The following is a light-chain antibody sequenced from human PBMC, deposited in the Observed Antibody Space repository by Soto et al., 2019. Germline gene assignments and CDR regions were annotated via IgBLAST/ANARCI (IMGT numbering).Light chain of an antibody. CDR1: SSDVGGYNL. CDR3: CSYASGSTPVL. V-gene: IGLV2-23*01. Sequence: QSALTQPASVSGSPGQSITISCTGTSSDVGGYNLVSWFQQLPGKAPKHIIYEGSKRPSGVSNRFSGSKSGNTASLTISGIQAEDEADDYCCSYASGSTPVLFGGGTKLTVL. J-gene: IGLJ2*01. CDR2: EGS.